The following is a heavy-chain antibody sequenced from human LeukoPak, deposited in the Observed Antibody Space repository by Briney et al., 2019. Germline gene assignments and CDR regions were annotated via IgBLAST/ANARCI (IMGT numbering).Heavy chain of an antibody. J-gene: IGHJ3*02. CDR3: ARDGVSEYYYDSSGWGKHGGAFDI. D-gene: IGHD3-22*01. CDR2: IIPIFGTA. Sequence: SVKVSCKASGGTFSSYAISWVRQAPGQGLEWMGGIIPIFGTANYAQKFQGRVTITTDESTSTAYMELSSLRSEDTAVYYCARDGVSEYYYDSSGWGKHGGAFDIWGQGTMVTVSS. V-gene: IGHV1-69*05. CDR1: GGTFSSYA.